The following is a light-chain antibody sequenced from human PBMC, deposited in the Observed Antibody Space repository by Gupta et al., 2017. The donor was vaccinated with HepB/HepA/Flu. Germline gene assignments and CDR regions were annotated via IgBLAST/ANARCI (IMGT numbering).Light chain of an antibody. CDR3: QQYSSWPT. V-gene: IGKV3-15*01. CDR1: QTVSSN. J-gene: IGKJ1*01. Sequence: EIVMTQSPATLSVSPGERATLSCRASQTVSSNLAWYQQKPGQSPRLLIYNTFTRAAGIPARFSGSGSGTEFTLTISSLQSEDFAVYYCQQYSSWPTCGQGTRVGIK. CDR2: NTF.